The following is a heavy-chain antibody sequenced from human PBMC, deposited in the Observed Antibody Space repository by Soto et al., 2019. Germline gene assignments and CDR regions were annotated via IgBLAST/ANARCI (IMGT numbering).Heavy chain of an antibody. D-gene: IGHD6-13*01. CDR3: AGVRTSSWSLDY. Sequence: EVQLVESGGGLVKPGGSLRLSCAASGFTFITYTMDWVRQAPGKGLEWVSSISSSSSYIYYADSVKGRFTISRDNARNSVHLQMNSLRDEDTAVYFCAGVRTSSWSLDYWGQGTLVTVSS. V-gene: IGHV3-21*01. CDR1: GFTFITYT. CDR2: ISSSSSYI. J-gene: IGHJ4*02.